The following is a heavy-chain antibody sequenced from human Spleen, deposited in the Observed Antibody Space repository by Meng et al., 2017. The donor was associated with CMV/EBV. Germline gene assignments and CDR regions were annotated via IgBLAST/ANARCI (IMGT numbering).Heavy chain of an antibody. CDR2: INHSGST. D-gene: IGHD2-2*01. V-gene: IGHV4-34*01. J-gene: IGHJ4*02. CDR3: AREVVPAAKLDY. Sequence: HWGAGLFTHSSALSLTCAVYGGSFSGYYWSWCRQPPGKGLEWVGEINHSGSTNYNPSLKSRVTISVDTSKNQFSLKLSSVTAADTAVYYCAREVVPAAKLDYWGQGTLVTVSS. CDR1: GGSFSGYY.